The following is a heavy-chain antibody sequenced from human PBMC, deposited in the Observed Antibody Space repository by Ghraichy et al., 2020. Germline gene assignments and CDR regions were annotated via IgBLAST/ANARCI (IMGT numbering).Heavy chain of an antibody. Sequence: SETLSLTCAVYGGSFSGYYWSWIRQPPGKGLEWIGEINHSGSTNYNPSLKSRVTISVDTSKNQFSLKLSSVTAADTAVYYCAREEVTVHDAFDIWGQGTMVTVSS. CDR3: AREEVTVHDAFDI. D-gene: IGHD4-11*01. V-gene: IGHV4-34*01. J-gene: IGHJ3*02. CDR2: INHSGST. CDR1: GGSFSGYY.